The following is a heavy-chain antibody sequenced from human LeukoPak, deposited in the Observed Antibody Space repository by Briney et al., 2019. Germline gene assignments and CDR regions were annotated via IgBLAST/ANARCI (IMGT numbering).Heavy chain of an antibody. CDR1: GFTFSSYS. J-gene: IGHJ6*03. V-gene: IGHV3-21*04. CDR2: ISSSSSYI. CDR3: AKDSKIVGATFRSYHFMDV. D-gene: IGHD1-26*01. Sequence: PGGSLRLSCAASGFTFSSYSMNWVRQAPGKGLEWVSSISSSSSYIYYADSVKGRFTISRDNSKNTLYLQMNSLRVEDTAVYYCAKDSKIVGATFRSYHFMDVWGKGTAVTVSS.